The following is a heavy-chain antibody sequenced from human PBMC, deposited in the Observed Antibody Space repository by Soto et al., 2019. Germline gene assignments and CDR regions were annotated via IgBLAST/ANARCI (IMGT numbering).Heavy chain of an antibody. J-gene: IGHJ3*02. D-gene: IGHD2-2*01. V-gene: IGHV3-11*01. Sequence: GGSLRLSCAASGFTFSDYYMSWIRQAPGKGLEWVSYISSSGSTIYYADSVKGRFTISRDNAKNSLYLQMNSLRAEDTAVYYCARAGVCSSTSCYATDAFDIWGQGTMVTVSS. CDR2: ISSSGSTI. CDR3: ARAGVCSSTSCYATDAFDI. CDR1: GFTFSDYY.